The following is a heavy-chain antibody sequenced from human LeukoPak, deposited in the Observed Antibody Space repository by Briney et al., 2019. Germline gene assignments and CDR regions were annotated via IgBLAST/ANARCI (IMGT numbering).Heavy chain of an antibody. J-gene: IGHJ4*02. CDR2: MYHSGST. CDR3: AREHILGPVDN. Sequence: SETLSLTCTVSGDSITSHYYWGWIRQPPGKGLEWIGTMYHSGSTYYNPSLRSRVTLSVDTSRNHFSLKLSSATAADTAVYFCAREHILGPVDNWGQGTLVIVSS. CDR1: GDSITSHYY. D-gene: IGHD3-16*01. V-gene: IGHV4-38-2*02.